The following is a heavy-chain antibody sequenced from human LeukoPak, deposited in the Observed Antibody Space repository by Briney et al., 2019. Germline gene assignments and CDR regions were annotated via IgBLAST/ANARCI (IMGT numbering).Heavy chain of an antibody. V-gene: IGHV3-11*01. CDR2: ISSSGSTI. CDR1: GFIFSDYY. Sequence: GGSLRLSCAASGFIFSDYYMSWIRQAPGKGLEWVSYISSSGSTIYYADSVKGRFTISRDNAKNSLYLQMNSLRAEDTAVYYCASQVGYSSSWRFDPWGQGTLVTVSS. D-gene: IGHD6-13*01. J-gene: IGHJ5*02. CDR3: ASQVGYSSSWRFDP.